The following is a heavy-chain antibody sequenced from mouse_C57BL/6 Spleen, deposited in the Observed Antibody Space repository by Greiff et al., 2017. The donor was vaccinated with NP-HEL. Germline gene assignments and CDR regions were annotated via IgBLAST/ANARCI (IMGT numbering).Heavy chain of an antibody. D-gene: IGHD2-2*01. CDR2: IYPSDSET. CDR1: GYTFTSYW. CDR3: ARSGGYLYAMDY. Sequence: QVHVKQPGAELVRPGSSVKLSCKASGYTFTSYWVDWVKQRPGQGLEWIGNIYPSDSETHYNQKFKDKATLTVDKSSSTAYMQLSSLTSEDSAVYYCARSGGYLYAMDYWGQGTSVTVSS. V-gene: IGHV1-61*01. J-gene: IGHJ4*01.